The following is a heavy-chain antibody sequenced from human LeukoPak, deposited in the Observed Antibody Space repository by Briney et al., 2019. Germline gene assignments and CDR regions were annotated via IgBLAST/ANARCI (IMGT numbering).Heavy chain of an antibody. J-gene: IGHJ4*02. CDR1: GFTFSTYW. CDR2: IHQDGNEK. V-gene: IGHV3-7*01. CDR3: ARVYDSSGYYYEQTGYFDY. D-gene: IGHD3-22*01. Sequence: PGGSLRLSCAASGFTFSTYWMSWVRQAPGKGLEWVANIHQDGNEKYYVDSVKGRFTISRDNAKNSLYLQMNSLRAEDTAVYYCARVYDSSGYYYEQTGYFDYWGQGTLVTVSS.